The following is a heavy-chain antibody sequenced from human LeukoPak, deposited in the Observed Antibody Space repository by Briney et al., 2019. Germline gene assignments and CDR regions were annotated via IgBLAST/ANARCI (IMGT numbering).Heavy chain of an antibody. D-gene: IGHD3-22*01. J-gene: IGHJ5*02. CDR2: ISYDGSNK. V-gene: IGHV3-30*14. CDR1: GFTFSSYA. Sequence: PGGSLRLSCAASGFTFSSYAMHWVRQAPGKGLEWVAVISYDGSNKYYADSVKGRFTISRDNSKNTLYLQMNSLTAEDTAVYYCARELIIGSGYYNWFDPWGQGTLVTVSS. CDR3: ARELIIGSGYYNWFDP.